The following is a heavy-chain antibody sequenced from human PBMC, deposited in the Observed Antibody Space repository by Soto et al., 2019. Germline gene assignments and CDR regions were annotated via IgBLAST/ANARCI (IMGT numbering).Heavy chain of an antibody. CDR3: ARTYDDSGPNSGGYGFDI. D-gene: IGHD3-22*01. CDR2: IYYSGST. Sequence: SETLSLTCTVSGGSISSYDWSWIRQPPGKGLEWLGYIYYSGSTNYNPSLKSRVSISLDTSMNQFSLKLSSVTAADTAVYYCARTYDDSGPNSGGYGFDIWGQGTMVTV. CDR1: GGSISSYD. V-gene: IGHV4-59*01. J-gene: IGHJ3*02.